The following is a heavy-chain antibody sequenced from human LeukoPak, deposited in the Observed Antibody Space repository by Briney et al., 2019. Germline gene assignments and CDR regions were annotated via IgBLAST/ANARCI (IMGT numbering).Heavy chain of an antibody. V-gene: IGHV3-30*18. CDR2: ISYDGSNK. CDR3: AKAGPGFGFDY. D-gene: IGHD3-10*01. Sequence: PGGSLRLSCAASGFTFSSYGMHWVRQAPGKGLEWVAVISYDGSNKYYADSVKGRFTISRDNSKNSLYLHMNSLRAEDTAVYYCAKAGPGFGFDYWGQGTLVTVSS. J-gene: IGHJ4*02. CDR1: GFTFSSYG.